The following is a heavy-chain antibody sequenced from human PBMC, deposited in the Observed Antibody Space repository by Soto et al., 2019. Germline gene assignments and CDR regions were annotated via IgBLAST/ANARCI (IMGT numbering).Heavy chain of an antibody. Sequence: QLQLQESGPGLVKPSQTLSLTCTVSGGSISSGGYYWSWIRQPPGKGLEWIGYIYYSGSTYYNPSLKSRVTISVDTSKDHFSLKLSSVTAADTAVYYCARYMTTVTTVLDYWGQGTLVTVSS. CDR3: ARYMTTVTTVLDY. CDR2: IYYSGST. J-gene: IGHJ4*02. CDR1: GGSISSGGYY. D-gene: IGHD4-17*01. V-gene: IGHV4-31*03.